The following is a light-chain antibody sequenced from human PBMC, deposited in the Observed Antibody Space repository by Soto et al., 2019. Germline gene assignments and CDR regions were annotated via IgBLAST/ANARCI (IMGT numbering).Light chain of an antibody. Sequence: DIQMTQSPSSLSASVGDRVTITCRASQSITNYLNWYQQKPGKAPKLLMYAISTLQSGVPSRFGGSGSGTEFTLTISSPQPDDFATYYCQQSYSTPYTFGQGTKVDIK. CDR3: QQSYSTPYT. CDR1: QSITNY. CDR2: AIS. J-gene: IGKJ2*01. V-gene: IGKV1-39*01.